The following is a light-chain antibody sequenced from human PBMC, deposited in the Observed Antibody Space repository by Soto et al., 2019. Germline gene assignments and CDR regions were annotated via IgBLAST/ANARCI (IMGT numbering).Light chain of an antibody. CDR3: QQFNSYPLT. CDR2: DAS. J-gene: IGKJ5*01. Sequence: GDRVTITCRASQGISSALAWHQQKSGKGPEMLIYDASSLQSGVPSRFSGSGSGTEFTLTITSLQPEDFATYYCQQFNSYPLTFGQGTRLEIK. V-gene: IGKV1-13*02. CDR1: QGISSA.